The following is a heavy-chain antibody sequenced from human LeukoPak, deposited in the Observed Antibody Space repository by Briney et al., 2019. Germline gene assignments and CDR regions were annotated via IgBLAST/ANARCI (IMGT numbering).Heavy chain of an antibody. CDR1: GYTFITHG. Sequence: ASVKVSCKASGYTFITHGLTWVRQAPGQGLEWMGWISAYNGNTIYAQTLQDRLTMTTDTSTITAYMELRSLRSDDTAVYYCARGRLRYLDWTRAYSDYWGQGTLVTVSS. V-gene: IGHV1-18*01. D-gene: IGHD3-9*01. CDR2: ISAYNGNT. CDR3: ARGRLRYLDWTRAYSDY. J-gene: IGHJ4*02.